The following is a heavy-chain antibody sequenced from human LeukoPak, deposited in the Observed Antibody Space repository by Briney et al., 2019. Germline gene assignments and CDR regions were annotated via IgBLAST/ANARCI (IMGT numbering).Heavy chain of an antibody. CDR3: ATVLVVVPAAMRTDAFDI. D-gene: IGHD2-2*01. J-gene: IGHJ3*02. V-gene: IGHV1-24*01. Sequence: GASVKVSCKVSGYTLTELSMHWVRQAPGKGLEWMGGFDPEDGETIYAQKFQGRVTMTEDTSTDTAYMELSSLRSEDTAVYYCATVLVVVPAAMRTDAFDIRGQGTMVTVSS. CDR1: GYTLTELS. CDR2: FDPEDGET.